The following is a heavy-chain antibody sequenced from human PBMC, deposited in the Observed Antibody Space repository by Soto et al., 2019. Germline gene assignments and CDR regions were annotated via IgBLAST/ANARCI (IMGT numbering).Heavy chain of an antibody. D-gene: IGHD3-22*01. CDR2: IIPIFGTA. J-gene: IGHJ4*02. CDR1: GGTFSSYA. CDR3: ASVNYYDSSGHFDY. Sequence: QVQLVQSGAEVKKPGSSVKVSCKASGGTFSSYAISWVRQAPGQGLEWMGGIIPIFGTANYAQKFKGRVTITADESTSTAYMELSSRRSEDTAVYYCASVNYYDSSGHFDYWGQGTLVTVSS. V-gene: IGHV1-69*12.